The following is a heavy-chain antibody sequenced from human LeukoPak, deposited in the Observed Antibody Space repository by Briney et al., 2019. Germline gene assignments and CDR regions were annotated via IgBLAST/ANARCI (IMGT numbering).Heavy chain of an antibody. CDR2: VSGGGTTT. J-gene: IGHJ5*01. V-gene: IGHV3-23*01. CDR3: AKDPLGGGSSLINWFDS. Sequence: GGSLRLSCAASGFTFVNYAMSWVRQAPGKGLEWVSTVSGGGTTTYSAESVKGRFTTSRENSKSTLSLQMNSLRAEDTALYYCAKDPLGGGSSLINWFDSWGQGVWVTVSS. CDR1: GFTFVNYA. D-gene: IGHD1-26*01.